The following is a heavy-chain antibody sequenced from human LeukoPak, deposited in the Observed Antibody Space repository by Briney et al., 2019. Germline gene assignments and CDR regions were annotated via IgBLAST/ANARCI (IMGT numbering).Heavy chain of an antibody. V-gene: IGHV3-23*01. CDR1: GFSFSSYA. CDR2: VSRSGSST. CDR3: ARSSSGWYSFDY. D-gene: IGHD6-19*01. J-gene: IGHJ4*02. Sequence: GGSLRLSCAASGFSFSSYAMSWVRQAPGKGLEWVSGVSRSGSSTKYADNVKGRFIISGDNPKNTLYLQMNSLRAEDTAVYYCARSSSGWYSFDYWGQGTLVTVSS.